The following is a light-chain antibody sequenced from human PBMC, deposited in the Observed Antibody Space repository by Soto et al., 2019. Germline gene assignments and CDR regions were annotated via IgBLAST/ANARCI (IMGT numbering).Light chain of an antibody. V-gene: IGLV1-40*01. CDR2: GNN. CDR1: SSNIGAGYD. CDR3: QSYDSSLSGYV. J-gene: IGLJ1*01. Sequence: QSVPTQPPSVSGAPGQRVTISCTGSSSNIGAGYDVHWYQHLPGTAPKLLIYGNNNRPSGVPERFSGSKSGTSASLAITGLQAEDEADYYCQSYDSSLSGYVFGTGTKLTVL.